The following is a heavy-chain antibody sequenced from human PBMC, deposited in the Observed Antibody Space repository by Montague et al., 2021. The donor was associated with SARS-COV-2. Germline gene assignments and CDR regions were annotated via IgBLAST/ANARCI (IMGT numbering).Heavy chain of an antibody. D-gene: IGHD1-26*01. Sequence: SETLSLTCTVSGGSTSSYYWSWIRQPPGKGLEWIGYIYYSGSTNYNPSHKSRVTILVDMSKNQFSLKLSSVTAADTAVYYCARGMGGSYLYYFDYWGQGTLVTVSS. V-gene: IGHV4-59*01. J-gene: IGHJ4*02. CDR2: IYYSGST. CDR1: GGSTSSYY. CDR3: ARGMGGSYLYYFDY.